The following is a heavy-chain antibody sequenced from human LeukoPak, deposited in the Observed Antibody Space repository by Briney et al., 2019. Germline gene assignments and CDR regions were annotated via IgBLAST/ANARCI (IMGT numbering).Heavy chain of an antibody. V-gene: IGHV4-30-2*01. D-gene: IGHD2-2*01. CDR1: GGSISSGGYS. Sequence: PSETLSLTCAVSGGSISSGGYSWSWIRQPPGKGLEWIGYIYHSGSTYYNPSLNSRVTISVDRSKNQFSLKLSSVTAADTAVYYCARAAVPAAGFDYWGQGTLVTVSS. CDR3: ARAAVPAAGFDY. CDR2: IYHSGST. J-gene: IGHJ4*02.